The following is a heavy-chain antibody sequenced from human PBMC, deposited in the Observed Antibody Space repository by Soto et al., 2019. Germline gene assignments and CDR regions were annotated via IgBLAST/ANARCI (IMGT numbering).Heavy chain of an antibody. J-gene: IGHJ5*02. D-gene: IGHD3-3*02. CDR2: IYYSGST. CDR1: GGSISSSSYY. Sequence: QLQLQESGPGLVKPSETLSLTCTVSGGSISSSSYYWGWIRQPPGKGLEWIGSIYYSGSTYYNPPLKSRVAISADTSTDRFSLKLSSVTAADTAVYYCASPKIAFYNWFDPWGQGTLVTVSS. CDR3: ASPKIAFYNWFDP. V-gene: IGHV4-39*01.